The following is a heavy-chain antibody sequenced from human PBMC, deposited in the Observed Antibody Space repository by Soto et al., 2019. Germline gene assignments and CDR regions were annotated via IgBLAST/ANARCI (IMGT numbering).Heavy chain of an antibody. V-gene: IGHV3-30*18. J-gene: IGHJ4*02. CDR3: AKDGGGGQHIAAAVTYVWYYFDY. CDR2: ISYDGSNK. Sequence: QVQLVESGGGVVQPGRSLRLSCAASGFTFSSYGMHWVRQAPGKGLEWVAVISYDGSNKYYADSVKGRFTISRDNSKNTLYLQMNSLKAEDTAVYYCAKDGGGGQHIAAAVTYVWYYFDYWGQGTLVTVSS. D-gene: IGHD6-13*01. CDR1: GFTFSSYG.